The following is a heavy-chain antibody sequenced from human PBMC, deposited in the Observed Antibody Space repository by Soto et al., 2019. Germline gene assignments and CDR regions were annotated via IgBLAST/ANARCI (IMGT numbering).Heavy chain of an antibody. CDR1: GFTFSTYS. CDR3: ASHPDGYNGK. Sequence: PGVSLRLSCAASGFTFSTYSMNWVRLAPGKGLEWVSYISSSGYTIYYADSVKGRFTISRDNAKNSLYLQMNSLRDQDTAVYYCASHPDGYNGKWGQGNLVTVSS. J-gene: IGHJ4*02. D-gene: IGHD5-12*01. CDR2: ISSSGYTI. V-gene: IGHV3-48*02.